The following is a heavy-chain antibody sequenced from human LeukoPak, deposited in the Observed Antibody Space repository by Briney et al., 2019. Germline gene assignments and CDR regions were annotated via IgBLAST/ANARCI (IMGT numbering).Heavy chain of an antibody. CDR3: ARERGTLAVAGDAVDI. J-gene: IGHJ3*02. CDR2: INPNSGGT. V-gene: IGHV1-2*02. Sequence: ASVKVSCKASGYTFTGYYMHWVRQAPGEGLEWMGWINPNSGGTKYAQEFQGRVTMTRDTSINTAYMEVRRLTSDDTAVYYCARERGTLAVAGDAVDIWGQGTMVTVSS. D-gene: IGHD6-19*01. CDR1: GYTFTGYY.